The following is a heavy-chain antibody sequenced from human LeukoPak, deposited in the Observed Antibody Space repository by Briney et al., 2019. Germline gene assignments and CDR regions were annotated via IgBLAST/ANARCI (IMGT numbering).Heavy chain of an antibody. V-gene: IGHV3-7*01. Sequence: GGSLRLSCAASGFTFSSYSMSWVRQAPGKGLEWVANIKQDGSEKYYVDSVKGRFTISRDNSKNTLYLQMNSLRAEDTAVYYCAKDRTPYYYDSSGYPDGFDYWGQGTLVTVSS. D-gene: IGHD3-22*01. J-gene: IGHJ4*02. CDR1: GFTFSSYS. CDR3: AKDRTPYYYDSSGYPDGFDY. CDR2: IKQDGSEK.